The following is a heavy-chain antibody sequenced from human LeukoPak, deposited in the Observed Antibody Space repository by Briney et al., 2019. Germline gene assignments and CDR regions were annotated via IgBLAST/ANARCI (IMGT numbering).Heavy chain of an antibody. CDR2: ISWNSGYI. V-gene: IGHV3-9*01. D-gene: IGHD6-19*01. Sequence: GGSLRLSCAASGFTFDNYAMHWVRQAPGKGLEWLSIISWNSGYIGYADSVKGRFTISRDNAKKSLDLQVNSLRAEDTAFYYCAKVRGTYSSGYFFDCWVRGTLLT. CDR3: AKVRGTYSSGYFFDC. CDR1: GFTFDNYA. J-gene: IGHJ4*02.